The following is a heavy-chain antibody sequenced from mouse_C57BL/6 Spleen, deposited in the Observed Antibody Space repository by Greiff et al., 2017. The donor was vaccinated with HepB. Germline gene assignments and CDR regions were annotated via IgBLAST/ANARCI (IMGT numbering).Heavy chain of an antibody. CDR2: IYPRSGNT. CDR3: ARGTGDGHYYAMDY. D-gene: IGHD2-3*01. Sequence: QVQLQQSGAELARPGASVKLSCKASGYTFTSYGISWVKQRTGQGLEWIGEIYPRSGNTYYNEKFKGKATLTADKSSSKAYMELRSLTSEDSAVYFCARGTGDGHYYAMDYWGQGTSVTVSS. CDR1: GYTFTSYG. J-gene: IGHJ4*01. V-gene: IGHV1-81*01.